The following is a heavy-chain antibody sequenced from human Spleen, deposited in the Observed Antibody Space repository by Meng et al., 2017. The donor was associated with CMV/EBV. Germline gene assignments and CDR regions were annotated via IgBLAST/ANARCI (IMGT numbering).Heavy chain of an antibody. V-gene: IGHV1-2*02. D-gene: IGHD1-7*01. Sequence: ASVKVSCKASGYTFTSFYIHWVRQAPGQGLEWMGWINPNGGGTNYAQKFQGRVTMTTDTSISTAYMELSGLRADDTAVYFCARHSITGTTWLDHWGQGALVTVSS. CDR2: INPNGGGT. CDR3: ARHSITGTTWLDH. CDR1: GYTFTSFY. J-gene: IGHJ4*02.